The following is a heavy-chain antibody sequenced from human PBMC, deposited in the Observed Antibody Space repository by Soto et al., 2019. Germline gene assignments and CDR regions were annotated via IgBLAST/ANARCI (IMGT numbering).Heavy chain of an antibody. CDR3: ARDFSRMVRGVIKI. Sequence: SETLSLTCTVSGGSISSGGYYWSWIRQHPGKGLEWRGCVYYSGSTYDNPSLKSPVPIPLDTPKNQLSLTLSSVTAADPAVYYCARDFSRMVRGVIKIWGQGTMVNVSS. J-gene: IGHJ3*02. D-gene: IGHD3-10*01. V-gene: IGHV4-31*01. CDR2: VYYSGST. CDR1: GGSISSGGYY.